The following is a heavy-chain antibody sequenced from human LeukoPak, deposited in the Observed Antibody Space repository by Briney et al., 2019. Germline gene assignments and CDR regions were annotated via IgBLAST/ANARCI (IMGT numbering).Heavy chain of an antibody. Sequence: SETLSLTCAVYGGSFSGYYWSWIRQPPGKGLEWIGEINHSGSTNYNPSLKSRVTISVDTSKNQFSLKLSSVTAADTAVYYCARFRRSGSYYNSALYYYYYMDVWGKGTTVTVSS. V-gene: IGHV4-34*01. CDR2: INHSGST. D-gene: IGHD3-10*01. CDR1: GGSFSGYY. CDR3: ARFRRSGSYYNSALYYYYYMDV. J-gene: IGHJ6*03.